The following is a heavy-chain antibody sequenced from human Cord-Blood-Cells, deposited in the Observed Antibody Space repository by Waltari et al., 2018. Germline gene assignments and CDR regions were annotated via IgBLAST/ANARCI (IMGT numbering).Heavy chain of an antibody. Sequence: QVQLVQSGAEVKKPGASVKVSCTASGSTFTSYDINWVRKATGQGLEWMGWMNPNSGNTGYAQKFQGRVTMTRNTSISTAYMELSSLRSEDTAVYYCASPHYYGSGSYDYWGQGTLVTVSS. CDR2: MNPNSGNT. CDR3: ASPHYYGSGSYDY. J-gene: IGHJ4*02. D-gene: IGHD3-10*01. V-gene: IGHV1-8*01. CDR1: GSTFTSYD.